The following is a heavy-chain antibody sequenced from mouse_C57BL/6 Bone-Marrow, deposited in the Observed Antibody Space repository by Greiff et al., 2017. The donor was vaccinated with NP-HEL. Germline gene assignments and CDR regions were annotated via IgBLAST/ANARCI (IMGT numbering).Heavy chain of an antibody. CDR3: AKITTVVAPDYYAMDY. CDR2: IYPGDGDT. J-gene: IGHJ4*01. V-gene: IGHV1-80*01. D-gene: IGHD1-1*01. CDR1: GYAFSSYW. Sequence: QVQLKESGAELVKPGASVKISCKASGYAFSSYWMNWVKQRPGKGLEWIGQIYPGDGDTNYNGKFKGKATLTADKSSSTAYMQLSSLTSEDSAVYFCAKITTVVAPDYYAMDYWGQGTSVTVSS.